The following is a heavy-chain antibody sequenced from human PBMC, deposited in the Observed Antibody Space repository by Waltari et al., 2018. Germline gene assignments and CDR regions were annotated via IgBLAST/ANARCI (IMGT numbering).Heavy chain of an antibody. J-gene: IGHJ4*02. CDR3: ARVDIAAAGTDFDY. CDR1: GYSISSGYY. D-gene: IGHD6-13*01. V-gene: IGHV4-38-2*01. Sequence: QVQLQESGPGLVKPSETLSLTCAVSGYSISSGYYWGWIRQPPGKGLEWIGSIYHSGSTYYNPSLKSLVTISVDTSKNQFSLKLSSVTAADTAVYYCARVDIAAAGTDFDYWGQGTLVTVSS. CDR2: IYHSGST.